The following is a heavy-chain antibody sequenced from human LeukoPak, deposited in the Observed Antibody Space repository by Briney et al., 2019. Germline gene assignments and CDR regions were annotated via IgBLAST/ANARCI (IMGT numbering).Heavy chain of an antibody. CDR2: IYHSGST. CDR1: GYSISSGYY. J-gene: IGHJ5*02. Sequence: SETLSLTCAVSGYSISSGYYWGWIRQPPGKGLERIGSIYHSGSTYYNPSLKSRVTISVDTSKNQFSLKLSSVTAADTAVYYCARRRHSSGWYRGDNWFDPWGQGTLVTVSS. CDR3: ARRRHSSGWYRGDNWFDP. V-gene: IGHV4-38-2*01. D-gene: IGHD6-19*01.